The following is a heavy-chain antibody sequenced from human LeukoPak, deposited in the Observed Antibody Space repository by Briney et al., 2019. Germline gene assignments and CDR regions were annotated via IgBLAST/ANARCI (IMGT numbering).Heavy chain of an antibody. J-gene: IGHJ4*02. D-gene: IGHD3-10*01. CDR1: GCTFNRDA. V-gene: IGHV1-3*04. Sequence: GASVKVSCKASGCTFNRDAMHWVRQAPGQRLEWLGWINTGNGNTKSSQKFQGRVTIIRDTFASTAYMELSNLGSEDTAIYYCARAAYYASGSYYNGCFDIWGQGTLVTVSS. CDR3: ARAAYYASGSYYNGCFDI. CDR2: INTGNGNT.